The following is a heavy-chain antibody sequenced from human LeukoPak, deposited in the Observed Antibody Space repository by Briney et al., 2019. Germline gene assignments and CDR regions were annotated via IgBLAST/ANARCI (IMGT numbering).Heavy chain of an antibody. CDR3: ARDRAYAFDN. Sequence: PGGSLRLSCAASGFTFSSYSMNWVRQAPGKGLEWVSYINIIGSEIYYGDSVKGRFTISTDNAKNSVYLQMNSLRDEDTAVYYCARDRAYAFDNWDQGTMVTVSS. J-gene: IGHJ3*02. CDR2: INIIGSEI. V-gene: IGHV3-48*02. D-gene: IGHD3-10*01. CDR1: GFTFSSYS.